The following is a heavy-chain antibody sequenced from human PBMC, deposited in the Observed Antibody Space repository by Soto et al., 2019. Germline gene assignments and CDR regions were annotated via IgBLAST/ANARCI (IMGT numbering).Heavy chain of an antibody. V-gene: IGHV1-18*01. J-gene: IGHJ6*02. CDR3: ARPNYPMYYFESSGFKGGLDV. Sequence: ASVKVSCKASGYTFSFYGIDWVRQAPGQGLEWMGWISGYNGVTHYAQKFQDRVRLTTDSSTSTVYMELRSQRSDDTAVYFCARPNYPMYYFESSGFKGGLDVWGQGTSVTVSS. D-gene: IGHD3-22*01. CDR2: ISGYNGVT. CDR1: GYTFSFYG.